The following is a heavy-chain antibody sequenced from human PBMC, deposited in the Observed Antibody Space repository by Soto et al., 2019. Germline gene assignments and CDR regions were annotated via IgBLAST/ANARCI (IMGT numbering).Heavy chain of an antibody. Sequence: PGGSLRLSCAASGFTFSNAWMSWVRQAPGKGLEWVGRIKSKTDGGTTDYAAPVKGRFTISRDDSKNTLYLQMSSLKTEDTAVYYCTTQAPYSGYDSYYYGMDVWGQGTTVTVSS. D-gene: IGHD5-12*01. CDR3: TTQAPYSGYDSYYYGMDV. CDR2: IKSKTDGGTT. J-gene: IGHJ6*02. V-gene: IGHV3-15*01. CDR1: GFTFSNAW.